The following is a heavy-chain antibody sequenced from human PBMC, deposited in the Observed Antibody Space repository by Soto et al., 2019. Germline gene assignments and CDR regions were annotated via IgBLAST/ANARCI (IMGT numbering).Heavy chain of an antibody. V-gene: IGHV3-33*01. CDR2: IWYDGSNK. D-gene: IGHD6-13*01. Sequence: VQLVESGGGVVQPGRSLRLSCAASGFTFSSYGMHWVRQAPGKGLEWVAVIWYDGSNKYYADSVKGRFTISRDNSKNTLYLQMNSLRAEDTAVYYCAREVSDIAAAGLFDPWGQGTLVTVSS. CDR1: GFTFSSYG. CDR3: AREVSDIAAAGLFDP. J-gene: IGHJ5*02.